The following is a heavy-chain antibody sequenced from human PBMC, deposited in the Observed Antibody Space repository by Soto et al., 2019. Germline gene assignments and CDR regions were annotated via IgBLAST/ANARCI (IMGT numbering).Heavy chain of an antibody. V-gene: IGHV5-10-1*01. CDR1: GYSFTSYW. CDR2: IDPSDSYT. Sequence: GESLKISCKGSGYSFTSYWISWVRQMPGKGLEWMGRIDPSDSYTNYSPSFQGHVTISADKSISTAYLQWSSLKASDTAMYYCARHFGIAVPDPAGTVYYYGMDVWGQGTTVTVSS. CDR3: ARHFGIAVPDPAGTVYYYGMDV. D-gene: IGHD6-19*01. J-gene: IGHJ6*02.